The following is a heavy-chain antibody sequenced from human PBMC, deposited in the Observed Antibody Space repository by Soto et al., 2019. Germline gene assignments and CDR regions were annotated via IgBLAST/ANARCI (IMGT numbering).Heavy chain of an antibody. CDR1: GGSISSYY. D-gene: IGHD2-15*01. J-gene: IGHJ4*02. V-gene: IGHV4-59*01. CDR2: IYYSGST. Sequence: QVQLQESGPGLVKPSETLSLTCTVSGGSISSYYWSWIRQPPGKGLEWIVYIYYSGSTNYNPSLQSRVTISVDTSKNQFSLKLSSVTAADTAVYYCARRYGGNFDYWGQGTLVTVSS. CDR3: ARRYGGNFDY.